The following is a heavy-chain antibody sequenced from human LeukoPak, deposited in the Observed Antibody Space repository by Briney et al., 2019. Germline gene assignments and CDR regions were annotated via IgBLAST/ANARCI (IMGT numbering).Heavy chain of an antibody. Sequence: PSETLSLTCTVSGDSISSYYWNWIRQPPGKGLEWIGVTYNSGSTNYNPSLKSRVTISVDTSKNQFSLKLRSVTAADTAVYYCAGPRGDGSTDIWGQGTMVIVSS. CDR2: TYNSGST. J-gene: IGHJ3*02. V-gene: IGHV4-59*01. D-gene: IGHD5-24*01. CDR3: AGPRGDGSTDI. CDR1: GDSISSYY.